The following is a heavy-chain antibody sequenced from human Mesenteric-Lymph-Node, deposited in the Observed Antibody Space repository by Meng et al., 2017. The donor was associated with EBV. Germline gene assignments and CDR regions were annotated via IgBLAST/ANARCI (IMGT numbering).Heavy chain of an antibody. CDR3: AREVRSWSFDI. Sequence: QVQLKESGPGQVKSSPTMSLARPVSGGSISSGCHYWSWSRQSPGKGLGWIGHINCKGSTYHNPPLNSRITIASDTSETQFSLTLSSVTAADTAVYFCAREVRSWSFDIWGQGTLVTVSS. CDR1: GGSISSGCHY. J-gene: IGHJ4*02. CDR2: INCKGST. D-gene: IGHD6-13*01. V-gene: IGHV4-30-4*01.